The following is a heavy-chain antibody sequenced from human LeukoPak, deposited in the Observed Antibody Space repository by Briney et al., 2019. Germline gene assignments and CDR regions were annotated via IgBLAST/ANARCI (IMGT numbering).Heavy chain of an antibody. CDR2: INHSGST. J-gene: IGHJ4*02. V-gene: IGHV4-34*01. D-gene: IGHD2/OR15-2a*01. Sequence: SETLSLTCAVYGGSFSGYYWSWIRQPPGKGLEWIGEINHSGSTNYNPSLKSRVTISVDTSKNQFSLKLSSVTAADTAVYYCARDSSTYAGPPDYWGQGTLVTVSS. CDR3: ARDSSTYAGPPDY. CDR1: GGSFSGYY.